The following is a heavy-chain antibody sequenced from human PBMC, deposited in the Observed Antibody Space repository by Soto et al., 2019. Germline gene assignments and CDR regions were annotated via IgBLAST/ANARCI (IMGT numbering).Heavy chain of an antibody. CDR3: ARPIGYCSGCSCPLDFDY. Sequence: QVQLVQSGAEVKKPGSSVKVSCKASGGTFSSYTISWVRQAPGQGLEWMGRIIPILGIANYAQKFQGRVTITADKYTSTDNMELSRRGAEDTAVYYCARPIGYCSGCSCPLDFDYWGQGTLVTVSS. CDR1: GGTFSSYT. J-gene: IGHJ4*02. D-gene: IGHD2-15*01. V-gene: IGHV1-69*02. CDR2: IIPILGIA.